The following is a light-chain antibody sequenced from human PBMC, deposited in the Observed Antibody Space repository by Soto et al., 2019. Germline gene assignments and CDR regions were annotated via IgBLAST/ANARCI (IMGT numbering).Light chain of an antibody. Sequence: QSVLTQPPSVSEDPRQRVTISCSGSSSNIGHNAVNWYQQLPGKAPKLLIYYDDMLTSGVSDRFSGSKSGTSASLAISGLQSEDEADYYCAAWDDSLNGWVFGGGTKLTVL. CDR1: SSNIGHNA. V-gene: IGLV1-36*01. CDR3: AAWDDSLNGWV. J-gene: IGLJ3*02. CDR2: YDD.